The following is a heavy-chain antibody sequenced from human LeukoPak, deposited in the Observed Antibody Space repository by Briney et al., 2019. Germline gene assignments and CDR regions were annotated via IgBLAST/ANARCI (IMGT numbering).Heavy chain of an antibody. Sequence: SETLSLTCTVSGGSISSGGYYWSWIRQPPGKGLEWIGYIYHRGSTYYNPSLKSRVTISVDRSKNQFSRKLSSVTAADTAVYYCARDGPGAAQDAFDIWGQGTMVTVSS. D-gene: IGHD4/OR15-4a*01. CDR2: IYHRGST. CDR3: ARDGPGAAQDAFDI. J-gene: IGHJ3*02. CDR1: GGSISSGGYY. V-gene: IGHV4-30-2*01.